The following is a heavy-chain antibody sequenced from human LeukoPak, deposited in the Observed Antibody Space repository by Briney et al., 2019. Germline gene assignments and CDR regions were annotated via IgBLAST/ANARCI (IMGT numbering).Heavy chain of an antibody. CDR2: INPNSGGT. CDR1: GYTFAGYY. J-gene: IGHJ4*02. V-gene: IGHV1-2*02. Sequence: ASVKVSCKASGYTFAGYYMHWVRQAPGQGLEWMGWINPNSGGTSYAQKFQGRVTMTRDTSISTAYMELSRLRPDDTAVYYCARVPYSRKLGDYWGQGTLVTVSS. D-gene: IGHD6-13*01. CDR3: ARVPYSRKLGDY.